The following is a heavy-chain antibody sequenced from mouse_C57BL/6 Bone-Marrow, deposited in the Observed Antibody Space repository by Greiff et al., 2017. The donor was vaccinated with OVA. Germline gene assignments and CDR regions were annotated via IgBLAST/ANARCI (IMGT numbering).Heavy chain of an antibody. CDR2: IYPRSGNT. Sequence: VKLMESGAELARPGASVKLSCKASGYTFTSYGISWVKQRTGQGLEWIGAIYPRSGNTYYNEKFKGKATLTADKSSSTAYMELRSLTSEDSAVYFCARCSYGNYPRFGYWGQGTLVTVSA. V-gene: IGHV1-81*01. CDR3: ARCSYGNYPRFGY. J-gene: IGHJ3*01. CDR1: GYTFTSYG. D-gene: IGHD2-10*02.